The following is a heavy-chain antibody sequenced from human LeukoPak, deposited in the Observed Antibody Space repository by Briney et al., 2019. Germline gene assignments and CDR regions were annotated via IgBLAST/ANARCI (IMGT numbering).Heavy chain of an antibody. D-gene: IGHD6-13*01. Sequence: TGGSLRLSCATSGFTFRNDWVTWVRQAQGKGLEWVANINQDGTKKNYVDSVKGRFTISRDNTKNSLFLQMNSLRAEDTAIYYCARDTSPSSRSSYFDALDMWGQGTMVTVSS. CDR1: GFTFRNDW. CDR3: ARDTSPSSRSSYFDALDM. V-gene: IGHV3-7*01. CDR2: INQDGTKK. J-gene: IGHJ3*02.